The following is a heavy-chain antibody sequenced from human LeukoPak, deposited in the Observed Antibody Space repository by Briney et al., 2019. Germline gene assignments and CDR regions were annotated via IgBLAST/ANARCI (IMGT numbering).Heavy chain of an antibody. CDR3: AREGCSSSGCYSNFDY. D-gene: IGHD2-2*01. Sequence: SQTLSLTCAVAGGSFSGYFRSWIRQSPGKGLEWIGEIDHSGSTNYNPSLKSRVTMSLDTSKKQFSLKLSSVTAADTAVYYCAREGCSSSGCYSNFDYWGQGTLVTVSS. V-gene: IGHV4-34*01. CDR1: GGSFSGYF. J-gene: IGHJ4*02. CDR2: IDHSGST.